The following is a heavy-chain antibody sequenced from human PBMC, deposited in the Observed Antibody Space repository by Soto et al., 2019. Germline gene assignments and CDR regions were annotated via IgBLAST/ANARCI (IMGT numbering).Heavy chain of an antibody. Sequence: GGSLRLSCAASGFTVSSIYMSWVRQAPGKGLEWVSVIYSGGSTYYADSVKGRFTISRDNSKNTLYLQMNSLRAEYTAVYYCARANWYDFWSGSNWFDPWGQGTLVTVSS. D-gene: IGHD3-3*01. CDR3: ARANWYDFWSGSNWFDP. J-gene: IGHJ5*02. CDR2: IYSGGST. V-gene: IGHV3-66*01. CDR1: GFTVSSIY.